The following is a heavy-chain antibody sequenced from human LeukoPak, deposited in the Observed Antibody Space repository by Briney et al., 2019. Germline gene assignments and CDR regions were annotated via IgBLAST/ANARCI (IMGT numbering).Heavy chain of an antibody. J-gene: IGHJ4*02. CDR1: GGSISNYY. CDR2: IYYSGTT. V-gene: IGHV4-59*01. CDR3: ARGFDSKSTYFDY. D-gene: IGHD5-12*01. Sequence: PSETLSLTCTVSGGSISNYYWNWLRQPPGKGLEWMGYIYYSGTTNYNPSLKSRVTMSLDTSKNQFSLRVTSVTAADTAVYYCARGFDSKSTYFDYWGQGTLVTVSS.